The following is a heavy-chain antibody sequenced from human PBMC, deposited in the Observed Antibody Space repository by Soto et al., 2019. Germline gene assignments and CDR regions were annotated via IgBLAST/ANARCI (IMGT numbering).Heavy chain of an antibody. Sequence: QLQLQESGSGLVTPSQTLSLTCAVSGGSISSGGYSWNWIRQPPGKGLEWIGNIYHSGSTYYNASLKRPVTISVDRSQTQFSPKLSSVTAADTAVYYCGRGDYANAFDIWGQGTMVTVSS. CDR1: GGSISSGGYS. J-gene: IGHJ3*02. CDR2: IYHSGST. V-gene: IGHV4-30-2*01. D-gene: IGHD4-17*01. CDR3: GRGDYANAFDI.